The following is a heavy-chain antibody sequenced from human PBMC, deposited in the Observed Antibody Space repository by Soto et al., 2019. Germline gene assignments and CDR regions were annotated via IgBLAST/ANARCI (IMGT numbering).Heavy chain of an antibody. CDR2: TYYRSKWNS. CDR3: ARDEGGP. V-gene: IGHV6-1*01. CDR1: GHSVSSDSAA. Sequence: SQTLSLTCAISGHSVSSDSAALSWIMQSPSRGLEWLGRTYYRSKWNSNYAVSVKGRVTINPDTSKNQFSLQLNSVTPEDTAVYYCARDEGGPWGQGTLVTVSS. J-gene: IGHJ1*01.